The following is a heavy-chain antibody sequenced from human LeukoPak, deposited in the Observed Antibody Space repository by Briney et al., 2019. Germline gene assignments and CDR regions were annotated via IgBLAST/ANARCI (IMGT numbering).Heavy chain of an antibody. CDR1: GFTVSSNY. CDR3: ARDRSGYHESPFDY. CDR2: IKQDGSEK. J-gene: IGHJ4*02. D-gene: IGHD5-12*01. Sequence: PGGSLRLFCAASGFTVSSNYMSWVRQAPGKGLEWVANIKQDGSEKYYVDSVKGRFTISRDNAKNSLYLQMNSLRAEDTAVYYCARDRSGYHESPFDYWGQGTLVTVSS. V-gene: IGHV3-7*01.